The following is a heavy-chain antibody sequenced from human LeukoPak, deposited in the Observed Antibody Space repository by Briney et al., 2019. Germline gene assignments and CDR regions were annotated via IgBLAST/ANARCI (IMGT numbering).Heavy chain of an antibody. CDR2: IGAYNGNT. CDR3: ARDHIAVAGNAAFDI. Sequence: ASVKVSCKASGYTFTSYGISWVRQAPGQGLEWMGWIGAYNGNTNYAQKLQGRVTMTTDTSTSTAYMELRSLRSDDTAVYYCARDHIAVAGNAAFDIWGQGTMVTVSS. D-gene: IGHD6-19*01. J-gene: IGHJ3*02. V-gene: IGHV1-18*01. CDR1: GYTFTSYG.